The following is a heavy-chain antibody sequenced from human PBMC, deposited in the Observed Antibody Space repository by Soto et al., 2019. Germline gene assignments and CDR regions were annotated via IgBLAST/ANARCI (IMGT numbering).Heavy chain of an antibody. CDR3: ARSHYTYGLLIDY. J-gene: IGHJ4*02. Sequence: PSETLSLTCTVSGGSIYRSGYYWGWIRQPPGRGLEWIGNIDYNGVTYSNPSLKSRVTISRDTSKNQFSLKLTPVTAADTAVYYCARSHYTYGLLIDYWGPGTLVTVSS. V-gene: IGHV4-39*01. CDR1: GGSIYRSGYY. CDR2: IDYNGVT. D-gene: IGHD2-8*01.